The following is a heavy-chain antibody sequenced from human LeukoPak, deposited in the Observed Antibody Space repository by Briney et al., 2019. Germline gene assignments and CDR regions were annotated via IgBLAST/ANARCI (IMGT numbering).Heavy chain of an antibody. CDR1: GFTFSSYA. D-gene: IGHD4-17*01. CDR2: ISGNTCNT. Sequence: LGGSLRLSCAASGFTFSSYAMSWVPQAPGKGLEWVSTISGNTCNTYYADSVKGRFTISRDNSKNTLYLQMNSLRAEDTAIYYCAKRASEVTTPYYYYFYMDVWGKGTTVTVSS. V-gene: IGHV3-23*01. CDR3: AKRASEVTTPYYYYFYMDV. J-gene: IGHJ6*03.